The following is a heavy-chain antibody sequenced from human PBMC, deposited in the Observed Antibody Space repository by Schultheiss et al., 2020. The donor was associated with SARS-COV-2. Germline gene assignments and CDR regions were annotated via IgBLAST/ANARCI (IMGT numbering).Heavy chain of an antibody. CDR1: GGSISSGGYS. D-gene: IGHD6-6*01. J-gene: IGHJ6*03. Sequence: SQTLSLTCAVSGGSISSGGYSWSWIRQPPGKGLEWIGYIYHSGSTYYNPSLKSRVTISVDRSKNQFSLKLSSVTAADTAVYYCARARSMRDYYYYMDVWGKGTTVTVSS. CDR3: ARARSMRDYYYYMDV. V-gene: IGHV4-30-2*01. CDR2: IYHSGST.